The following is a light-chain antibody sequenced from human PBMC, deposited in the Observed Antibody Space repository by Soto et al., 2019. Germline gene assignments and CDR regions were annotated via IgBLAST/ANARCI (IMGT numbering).Light chain of an antibody. CDR1: QSISSN. CDR3: QQYNSWPIT. J-gene: IGKJ5*01. Sequence: EIVMTQSPATLSVSPGERATLSCRASQSISSNLAWYQQKPGQAPRLLIYAASTRATGIPARFSGSGSGTEFTLTISSLQSEDFAVYYCQQYNSWPITFGQGTRLEIK. CDR2: AAS. V-gene: IGKV3-15*01.